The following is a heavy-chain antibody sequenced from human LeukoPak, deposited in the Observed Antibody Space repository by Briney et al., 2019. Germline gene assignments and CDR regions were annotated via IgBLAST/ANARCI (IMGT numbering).Heavy chain of an antibody. CDR1: GFTFSTYS. CDR3: AKEMGFCSGGSCYRWFDS. V-gene: IGHV3-48*01. D-gene: IGHD2-15*01. Sequence: GGSLRLSCAASGFTFSTYSMSWVRQGPGKGPEWLSYISTSSITKYYADSVKGRFTISRDDAKNSLSLQMNSLRADDTAVYYCAKEMGFCSGGSCYRWFDSWGQGTLVTVSS. J-gene: IGHJ5*01. CDR2: ISTSSITK.